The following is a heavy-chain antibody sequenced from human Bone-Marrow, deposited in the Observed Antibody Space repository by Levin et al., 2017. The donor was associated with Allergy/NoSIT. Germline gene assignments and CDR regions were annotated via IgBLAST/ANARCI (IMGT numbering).Heavy chain of an antibody. CDR1: GYTFTGYY. Sequence: ASVKVSCKASGYTFTGYYMHWVRQAPGQGLEWMGWINPNSGGTNYAQKFQGRVTMTRDTSISTAYMELSRLRSDDTAVYYCARATPAYYYDSSGYYFHYYYYGMDVWGQGTTVTVSS. CDR2: INPNSGGT. J-gene: IGHJ6*02. D-gene: IGHD3-22*01. V-gene: IGHV1-2*02. CDR3: ARATPAYYYDSSGYYFHYYYYGMDV.